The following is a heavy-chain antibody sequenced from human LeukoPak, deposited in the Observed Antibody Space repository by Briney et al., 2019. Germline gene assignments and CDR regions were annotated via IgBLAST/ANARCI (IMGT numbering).Heavy chain of an antibody. CDR3: AKDSGSYWGSFDY. CDR1: GFTFSSYA. D-gene: IGHD1-26*01. Sequence: GGSLRLSCAASGFTFSSYAMSWVRQAPGKGLEWVSGISAGGGSTNYADSVKGRFTVSRDNSKNMLYLQMNSLRVEDTAVYYCAKDSGSYWGSFDYWGQGTLVTVSS. V-gene: IGHV3-23*01. CDR2: ISAGGGST. J-gene: IGHJ4*02.